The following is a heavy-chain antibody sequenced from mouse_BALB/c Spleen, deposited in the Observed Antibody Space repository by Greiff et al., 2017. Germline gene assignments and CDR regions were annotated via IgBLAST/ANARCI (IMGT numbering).Heavy chain of an antibody. CDR1: GFNIKDYY. D-gene: IGHD2-14*01. CDR2: IDPENGDT. CDR3: NEGYDAWFAY. J-gene: IGHJ3*01. V-gene: IGHV14-4*02. Sequence: EVKLVESGAELVRSGASVKLSCTASGFNIKDYYMHWVKQRPEQGLEWIGWIDPENGDTEYAPKFQGKATMTADTSSNTAYLQLSSLTSEDTAVYYCNEGYDAWFAYWGQGTLVTVSA.